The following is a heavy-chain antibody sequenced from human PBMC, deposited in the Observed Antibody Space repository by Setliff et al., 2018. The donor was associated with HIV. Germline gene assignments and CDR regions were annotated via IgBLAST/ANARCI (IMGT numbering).Heavy chain of an antibody. V-gene: IGHV4-34*01. J-gene: IGHJ6*03. CDR2: INHSGST. CDR1: GGSFSAYY. CDR3: ARDKGYYYMDV. Sequence: PSETLSLTCAVYGGSFSAYYWSWIRQPPGKGLEWIGEINHSGSTNYNPSLKTRVTIMVDTSKNQFSPKLGSVTAADTAVYYCARDKGYYYMDVWGKGITVTVSS.